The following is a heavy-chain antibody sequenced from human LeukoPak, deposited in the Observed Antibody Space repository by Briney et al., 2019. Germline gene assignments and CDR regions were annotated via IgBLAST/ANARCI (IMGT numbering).Heavy chain of an antibody. CDR2: GSSDGATT. V-gene: IGHV3-74*01. CDR1: GFTFSTYW. J-gene: IGHJ4*02. Sequence: GGSLRLSCTAAGFTFSTYWMQWVRQAPGKGLEWVSRGSSDGATTTYADSVKGRFPMSRDNGKNTLYLQMNSLRAEDTAVYYCARDADGPGSLIDYWGQGTLVTVSS. CDR3: ARDADGPGSLIDY. D-gene: IGHD1-14*01.